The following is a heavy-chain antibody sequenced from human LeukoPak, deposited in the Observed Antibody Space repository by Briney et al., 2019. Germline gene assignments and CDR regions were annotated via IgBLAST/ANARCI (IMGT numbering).Heavy chain of an antibody. CDR1: GFTFSSFW. V-gene: IGHV3-7*01. Sequence: HAGGSLRLSCAASGFTFSSFWMTWVRQAPGKGLEWVANIKLDGSEKYYVDSVKGRFTVSRDNAKNSLYLQMNSLRAEDTAVYYCARISSISYYFDYWGLGTLVTVSS. J-gene: IGHJ4*02. CDR2: IKLDGSEK. CDR3: ARISSISYYFDY.